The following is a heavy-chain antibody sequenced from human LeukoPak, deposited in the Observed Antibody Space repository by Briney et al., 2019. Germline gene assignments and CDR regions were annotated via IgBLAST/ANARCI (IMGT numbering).Heavy chain of an antibody. V-gene: IGHV3-23*01. Sequence: PGGSRRLSCAAPGLTFTSYAMNWVRQAPGKGRSWVSACGTSDDTYYADSVRGRFTISRDNAKNTVYLQMSSLTAEDTAVYYCAQKTPGTHPFDYWGQGTLVTVSS. CDR1: GLTFTSYA. CDR3: AQKTPGTHPFDY. J-gene: IGHJ4*02. D-gene: IGHD1-1*01. CDR2: CGTSDDT.